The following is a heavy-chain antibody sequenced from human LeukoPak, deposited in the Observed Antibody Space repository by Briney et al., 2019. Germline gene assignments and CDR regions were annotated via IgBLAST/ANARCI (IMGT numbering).Heavy chain of an antibody. D-gene: IGHD5-18*01. CDR1: GFTFSSYS. V-gene: IGHV3-48*04. J-gene: IGHJ4*02. CDR2: ISSSSSTI. CDR3: ARGSRYSYGSDGYFDY. Sequence: GSLRLSCAASGFTFSSYSMNWVRQAPGKGLEWVSYISSSSSTIYYADSVKGRFTISRDNAKNSLYLQMNSLRAEDTAVYYCARGSRYSYGSDGYFDYWGQGTLVTVSS.